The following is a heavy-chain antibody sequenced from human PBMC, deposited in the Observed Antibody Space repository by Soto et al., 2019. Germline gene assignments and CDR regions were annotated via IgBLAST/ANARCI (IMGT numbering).Heavy chain of an antibody. D-gene: IGHD6-19*01. CDR2: IIPIFGTA. CDR3: ATQYSSGWNREGDFDY. J-gene: IGHJ4*02. CDR1: GGTFSSYA. Sequence: SLKVSCRASGGTFSSYAISWVRQAPGQGLEWMGGIIPIFGTANYAQKFQGRVTITADESTSTAYMELSSLRYEDTAVYYCATQYSSGWNREGDFDYWGQGTLVTVSS. V-gene: IGHV1-69*13.